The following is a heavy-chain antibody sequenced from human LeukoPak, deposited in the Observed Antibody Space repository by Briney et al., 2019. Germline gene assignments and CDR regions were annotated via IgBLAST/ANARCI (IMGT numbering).Heavy chain of an antibody. Sequence: SETLSLTCTVSGYSISSGYYWGWIRQPPGKGLEWIGSIYHSGSTYYNPSLKSRVTISVDTSKNQFSLKLSSVTAADTAVYYCARAGGRPQGPDYWGQGTLVTVSS. CDR3: ARAGGRPQGPDY. V-gene: IGHV4-38-2*02. J-gene: IGHJ4*02. D-gene: IGHD3-16*01. CDR1: GYSISSGYY. CDR2: IYHSGST.